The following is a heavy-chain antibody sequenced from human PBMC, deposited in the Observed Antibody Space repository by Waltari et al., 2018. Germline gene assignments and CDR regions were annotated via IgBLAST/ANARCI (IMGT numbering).Heavy chain of an antibody. D-gene: IGHD6-19*01. J-gene: IGHJ6*02. Sequence: EVQLVESGGGLVQPGGSLRLSCAASGFTFSSYSMNWVRQAPGKGLEWVSYISSSSSTIYYADSVKGRFTISRDNAKNSLYLQMNSLRAEDTAVYYCASRIAVAGTYYYYYYGMDVWGQGTTVTVSS. V-gene: IGHV3-48*01. CDR1: GFTFSSYS. CDR2: ISSSSSTI. CDR3: ASRIAVAGTYYYYYYGMDV.